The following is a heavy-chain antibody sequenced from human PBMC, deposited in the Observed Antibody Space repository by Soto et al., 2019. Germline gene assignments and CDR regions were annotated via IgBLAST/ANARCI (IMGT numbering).Heavy chain of an antibody. D-gene: IGHD3-9*01. CDR2: IYYSGST. CDR1: GGSISSGGYY. V-gene: IGHV4-31*03. Sequence: TLSLTCTVSGGSISSGGYYWSWIRQHPGKGLEWIGYIYYSGSTYYNPSLKSRVTISVDTSKNQFSLKLSSVTAADTAVYYCAREGYDILTGYQTGWFDPWGQGTLVTVSS. CDR3: AREGYDILTGYQTGWFDP. J-gene: IGHJ5*02.